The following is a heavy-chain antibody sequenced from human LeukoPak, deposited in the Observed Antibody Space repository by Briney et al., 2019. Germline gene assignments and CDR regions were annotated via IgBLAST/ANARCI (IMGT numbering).Heavy chain of an antibody. D-gene: IGHD2-15*01. J-gene: IGHJ6*02. CDR2: LTGSGGRT. V-gene: IGHV3-23*01. Sequence: QSGGSLRLSCAASGFTFTSYAMSWVRQAPGKGLEWVSVLTGSGGRTFYADSVRGRFTISRDNSKNTPYLQMNSLRAEDTAVYYCARGGGSGISYGMDVWGQGTTVTVSS. CDR1: GFTFTSYA. CDR3: ARGGGSGISYGMDV.